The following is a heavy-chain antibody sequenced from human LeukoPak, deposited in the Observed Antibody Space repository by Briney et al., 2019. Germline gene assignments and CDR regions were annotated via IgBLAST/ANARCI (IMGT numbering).Heavy chain of an antibody. V-gene: IGHV4-39*01. CDR1: GGSFGSSSYY. D-gene: IGHD1/OR15-1a*01. J-gene: IGHJ4*02. Sequence: PSETLSLTCTVSGGSFGSSSYYWGWIRQPPGKGLEWIGSLYYSGSPYYNPSLKSRITMSVDASKNQFSLNLSSVTAADTAVYFCARSIIGTRSKFDYWGQGTLVTVSS. CDR3: ARSIIGTRSKFDY. CDR2: LYYSGSP.